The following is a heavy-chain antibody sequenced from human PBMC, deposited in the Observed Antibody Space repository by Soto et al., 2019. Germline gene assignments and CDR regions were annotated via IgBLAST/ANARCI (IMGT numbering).Heavy chain of an antibody. CDR1: GGSISSGGYS. V-gene: IGHV4-30-2*01. Sequence: QLQLQESGSGLVKPSQTLSLTCAVSGGSISSGGYSWSWIRQPPGKGLEWIGYIYHSGSTYYNPSLMRRVTISVDRSKNQFSLKLSSVTAADTAVYYCARDRGGGGKFDPWGQGTLVTVSS. CDR2: IYHSGST. D-gene: IGHD2-15*01. CDR3: ARDRGGGGKFDP. J-gene: IGHJ5*02.